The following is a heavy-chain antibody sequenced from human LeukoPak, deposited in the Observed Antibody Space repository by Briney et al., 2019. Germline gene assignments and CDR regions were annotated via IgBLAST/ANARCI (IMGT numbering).Heavy chain of an antibody. CDR3: ARGPTITRYNWAFDY. Sequence: SETLSLTCSVSGGSISSGSYYWSWTRQPAGKGLEWIGRIYTSGSTNYNPPLKSRVTISVDTSKNQFSLKLSSGTAADTAVYYCARGPTITRYNWAFDYWGQGTLVTVSS. J-gene: IGHJ4*02. V-gene: IGHV4-61*02. CDR2: IYTSGST. CDR1: GGSISSGSYY. D-gene: IGHD1-20*01.